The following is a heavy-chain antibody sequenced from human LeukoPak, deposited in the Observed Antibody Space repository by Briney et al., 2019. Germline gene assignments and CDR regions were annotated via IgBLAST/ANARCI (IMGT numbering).Heavy chain of an antibody. V-gene: IGHV3-23*01. CDR3: AGVGATNYFDY. CDR2: ISGSGGST. D-gene: IGHD1-26*01. CDR1: GFSFTTYW. Sequence: GGSLRLSCAASGFSFTTYWMSWVRQAPGKGLEWVSAISGSGGSTYYADSVKGRFTISRDNSKNTLYLQMNSLRAEDTAVYYCAGVGATNYFDYWGQGTLVTVSS. J-gene: IGHJ4*02.